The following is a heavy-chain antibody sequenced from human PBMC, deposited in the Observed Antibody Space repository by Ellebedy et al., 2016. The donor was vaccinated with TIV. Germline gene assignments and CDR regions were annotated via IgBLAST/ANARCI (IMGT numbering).Heavy chain of an antibody. Sequence: GESLKISCAASGFIVSSNYMSWVRQAPGKGLEWVAVISYDGSNKYYADSVKGRFTISRDNSKNTLYLQMNSLRAEDTAVYYCARHGKDGYSGFDYWGQGTLVTVSS. CDR2: ISYDGSNK. J-gene: IGHJ4*02. V-gene: IGHV3-30-3*01. CDR3: ARHGKDGYSGFDY. D-gene: IGHD3-22*01. CDR1: GFIVSSNY.